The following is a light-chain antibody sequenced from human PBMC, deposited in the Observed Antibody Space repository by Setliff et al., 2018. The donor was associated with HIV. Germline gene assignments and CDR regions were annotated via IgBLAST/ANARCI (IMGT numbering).Light chain of an antibody. V-gene: IGLV2-14*03. Sequence: SVLTQPASVSGSPGQSVTISCTGTNSDVGGYDYVSWYQQHPGKAPKLIIYDVSHRPSGVSYRFSASKSGNTASLTISGLQAEDEADYYCCSYTNTASRVFGGGTKVTVL. CDR1: NSDVGGYDY. J-gene: IGLJ2*01. CDR3: CSYTNTASRV. CDR2: DVS.